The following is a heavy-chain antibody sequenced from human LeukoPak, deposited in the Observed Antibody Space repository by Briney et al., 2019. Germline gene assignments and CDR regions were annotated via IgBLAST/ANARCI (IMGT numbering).Heavy chain of an antibody. Sequence: KPGGSLRLSCAASGFTFSNYSLNWVRQAPGKGLEWVSSISKGSGYIYYTDSVKGRFTISRDNAKNSVHLQMNSLRAEDTAVYYCIVLAVTGTLGFDNWGQGTLVTVSS. J-gene: IGHJ4*02. V-gene: IGHV3-21*01. CDR2: ISKGSGYI. D-gene: IGHD6-19*01. CDR3: IVLAVTGTLGFDN. CDR1: GFTFSNYS.